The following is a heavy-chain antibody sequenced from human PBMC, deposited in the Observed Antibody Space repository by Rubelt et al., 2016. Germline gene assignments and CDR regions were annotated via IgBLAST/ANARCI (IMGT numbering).Heavy chain of an antibody. CDR2: IYSGGST. CDR1: GFTVSSNY. J-gene: IGHJ4*02. V-gene: IGHV3-66*02. CDR3: ARGYCSSTSCAFDF. D-gene: IGHD2-2*01. Sequence: EVQLLESGGGLVQPGGSLRLSCAASGFTVSSNYMSWVRQAPGKGLEWVSVIYSGGSTYYADSVKGRFSISRDNSKNTLYLQMNSLRAEDTAVYYCARGYCSSTSCAFDFWGQGTLVTVSS.